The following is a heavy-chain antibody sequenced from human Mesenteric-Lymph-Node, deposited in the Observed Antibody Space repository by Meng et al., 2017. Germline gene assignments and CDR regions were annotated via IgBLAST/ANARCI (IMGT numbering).Heavy chain of an antibody. CDR2: INHSGST. CDR3: ARGGSVPMVLSY. J-gene: IGHJ4*02. V-gene: IGHV4-34*02. D-gene: IGHD3-10*01. CDR1: GGSFSNYY. Sequence: QVQLQQWGAGLLKPSETLSLTCAVYGGSFSNYYWSWIHQPPEKGLEWIGEINHSGSTKYNPSLKSRVTISVDTSKNQFSLNLNSVTAADTAVYYCARGGSVPMVLSYWGQGTLVTVSS.